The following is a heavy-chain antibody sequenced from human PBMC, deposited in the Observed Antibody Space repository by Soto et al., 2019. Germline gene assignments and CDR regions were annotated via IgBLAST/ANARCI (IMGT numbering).Heavy chain of an antibody. CDR3: ARGFYYDSGYRAAFDI. J-gene: IGHJ3*02. D-gene: IGHD3-22*01. CDR1: GYTFTGYY. Sequence: ASVKVSCKASGYTFTGYYMHWVRQAPGQGLEWMGWINQNSGDTNYAQKFQGRVIMTRDTSISTAYMELSGLRSDDTAVYYCARGFYYDSGYRAAFDIWGQGTMVTVSS. CDR2: INQNSGDT. V-gene: IGHV1-2*02.